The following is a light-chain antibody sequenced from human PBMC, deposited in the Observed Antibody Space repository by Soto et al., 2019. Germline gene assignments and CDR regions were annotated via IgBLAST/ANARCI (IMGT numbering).Light chain of an antibody. CDR2: EGT. V-gene: IGLV2-23*03. J-gene: IGLJ2*01. CDR1: SSDVGSYHL. CDR3: CSYGGFSTFVI. Sequence: QSALTQPASVSGSPGQSITISCTGTSSDVGSYHLVSWYQHHPGKAPKLIIYEGTKRPSGISSRFSGSRSGNTASLTISGLQAEDEADYHCCSYGGFSTFVIFGGGTKLTV.